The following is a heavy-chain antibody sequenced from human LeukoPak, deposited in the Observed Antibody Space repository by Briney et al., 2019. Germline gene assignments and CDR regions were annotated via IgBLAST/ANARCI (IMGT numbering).Heavy chain of an antibody. CDR2: IDGDEDK. D-gene: IGHD3-22*01. J-gene: IGHJ4*02. Sequence: SGPTLVKPTQTLTLTCTCSGFSLTTSATCVSWIRQPPGKALEWLARIDGDEDKYYSTSLKTRLTISKDTSKNQVVLTVTNVDPVDTATYYCARTHYDSSGSHGPHYFDYWGQGTLVTVSS. CDR3: ARTHYDSSGSHGPHYFDY. V-gene: IGHV2-70*11. CDR1: GFSLTTSATC.